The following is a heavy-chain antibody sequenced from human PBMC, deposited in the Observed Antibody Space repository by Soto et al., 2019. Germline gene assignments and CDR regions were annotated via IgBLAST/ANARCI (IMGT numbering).Heavy chain of an antibody. CDR1: GYSFTDYY. J-gene: IGHJ6*02. V-gene: IGHV1-2*02. D-gene: IGHD2-8*02. Sequence: ASVKVSCKASGYSFTDYYMHGVRQAPGQGLEWMGWINPYRGATNYAQKFQGRVTMTRDTSISTAYMELSRLRSDDTAVYWCAREHVRPRTGAMDVWGQGTTVTVSS. CDR2: INPYRGAT. CDR3: AREHVRPRTGAMDV.